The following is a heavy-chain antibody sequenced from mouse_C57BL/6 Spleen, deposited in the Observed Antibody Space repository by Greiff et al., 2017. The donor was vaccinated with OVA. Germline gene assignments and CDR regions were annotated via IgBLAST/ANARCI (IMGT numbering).Heavy chain of an antibody. CDR2: IYPGDGDT. J-gene: IGHJ4*01. D-gene: IGHD2-4*01. Sequence: QVQLQQSGPELVKPGASVKISCKASGYAFSSSWMNWVKQRPGKGLEWIGRIYPGDGDTNYNGKFKGKATLTADKSSSTAYMQLSSLTSEDSAVYFCARFDYDREYYAMDYWGQGTSVTVSS. CDR1: GYAFSSSW. CDR3: ARFDYDREYYAMDY. V-gene: IGHV1-82*01.